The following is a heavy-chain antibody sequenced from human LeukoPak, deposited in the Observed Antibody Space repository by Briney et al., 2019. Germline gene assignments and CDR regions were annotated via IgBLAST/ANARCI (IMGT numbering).Heavy chain of an antibody. D-gene: IGHD5-18*01. CDR1: GFTFSSNA. V-gene: IGHV3-23*01. CDR2: ITNSGRST. CDR3: AGRVTGYSSGYVY. Sequence: PGGSLRLSCAASGFTFSSNAMSWVRQAPGKGLEWVSGITNSGRSTYYADSVKGRFTISRDNSENIVYLQMNNLRAEDTAVYYCAGRVTGYSSGYVYWGQGTLVTVSS. J-gene: IGHJ4*02.